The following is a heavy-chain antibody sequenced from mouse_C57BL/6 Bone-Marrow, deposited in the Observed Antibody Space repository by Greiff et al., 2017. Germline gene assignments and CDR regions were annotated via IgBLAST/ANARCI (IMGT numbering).Heavy chain of an antibody. D-gene: IGHD1-1*01. CDR1: GFTFSSYT. Sequence: EVHLVESGGGLVKPGGSLTLSCAASGFTFSSYTMSWVRQTPEKRLQWVAAISGGGGNTYYPDSVKGRFTISRDNDKNILYLQMSSLRSEDTALYYCSRQVTTVLATKYFDVWGTGTTGTVSS. CDR3: SRQVTTVLATKYFDV. CDR2: ISGGGGNT. V-gene: IGHV5-9*01. J-gene: IGHJ1*03.